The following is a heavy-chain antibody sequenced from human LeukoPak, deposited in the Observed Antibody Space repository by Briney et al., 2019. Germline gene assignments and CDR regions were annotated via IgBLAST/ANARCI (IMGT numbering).Heavy chain of an antibody. Sequence: PGGSLRLSCAASGFTFSNYAMNWVRQAPGKGLEWVSAISGRSDNTYYADSVKGRFTLSRDSSKNTLYLQMNSLRADDTAVYYCAKWGDYDVLTGYYVSDFWGQGTLVTVSS. CDR3: AKWGDYDVLTGYYVSDF. CDR1: GFTFSNYA. J-gene: IGHJ4*02. CDR2: ISGRSDNT. D-gene: IGHD3-9*01. V-gene: IGHV3-23*01.